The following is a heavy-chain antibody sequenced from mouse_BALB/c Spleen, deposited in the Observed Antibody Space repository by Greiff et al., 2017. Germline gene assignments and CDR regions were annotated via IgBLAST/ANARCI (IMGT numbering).Heavy chain of an antibody. V-gene: IGHV3-2*02. Sequence: EAKLMESGPGLVKPSQSLSLTCTVTGYSITSDYAWNWIRQFPGNKLEWMGYISYSGSTSYNPSLKSRISITRDTSKNQFFLQLNSVTTEDTATYYCARLVYWGQGTSVTVSS. CDR1: GYSITSDYA. CDR2: ISYSGST. J-gene: IGHJ4*01. CDR3: ARLVY.